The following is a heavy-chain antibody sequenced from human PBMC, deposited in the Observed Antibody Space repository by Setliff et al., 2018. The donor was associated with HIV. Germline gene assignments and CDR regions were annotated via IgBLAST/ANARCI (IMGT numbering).Heavy chain of an antibody. J-gene: IGHJ4*02. CDR1: GGSINSTSYY. CDR3: ARAPYYDYRGLAVYYFDY. Sequence: PSETLSLTCIVSGGSINSTSYYWGWIRQPPGQGREWIGSIYYSGDTFYNTSLKTRITISVDTSKNHLSLKVSSLTAADTAVYYCARAPYYDYRGLAVYYFDYWGQGTLVTVSS. CDR2: IYYSGDT. D-gene: IGHD3-22*01. V-gene: IGHV4-39*07.